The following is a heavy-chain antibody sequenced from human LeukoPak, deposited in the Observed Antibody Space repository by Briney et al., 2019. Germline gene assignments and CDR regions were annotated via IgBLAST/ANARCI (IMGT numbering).Heavy chain of an antibody. D-gene: IGHD5-18*01. CDR1: GFTFSDYY. CDR3: ARHDTAMATDYGMDV. CDR2: ISSRGSTI. V-gene: IGHV3-11*01. Sequence: GGSLRLSCAASGFTFSDYYMSWIRQAPGKGLEWVSYISSRGSTIYYADSVKGRFAISRDNAKNSLYLQMNSLRAEDTAVYYCARHDTAMATDYGMDVWGQGTTVTVSS. J-gene: IGHJ6*02.